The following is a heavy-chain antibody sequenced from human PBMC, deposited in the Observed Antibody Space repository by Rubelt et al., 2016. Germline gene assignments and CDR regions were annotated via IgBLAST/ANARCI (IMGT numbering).Heavy chain of an antibody. Sequence: QLQLQESGPGLVKPSETLSVNCTVSGDSIDSSNYFWAWIRQPPGKGLEWIGSIYYGGSTYYHPSLESRVTISVDMSKNLFSLKVTSVTAADTAVYYCARGYGSGTYWFDYWGQGTLVTVSS. CDR3: ARGYGSGTYWFDY. V-gene: IGHV4-39*02. J-gene: IGHJ4*02. CDR1: GDSIDSSNYF. CDR2: IYYGGST. D-gene: IGHD3-10*01.